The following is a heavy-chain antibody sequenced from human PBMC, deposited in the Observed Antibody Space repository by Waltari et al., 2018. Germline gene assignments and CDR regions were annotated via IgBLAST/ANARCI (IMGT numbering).Heavy chain of an antibody. CDR1: GGSFGGYY. J-gene: IGHJ6*03. D-gene: IGHD6-19*01. CDR2: INHSGST. V-gene: IGHV4-34*01. CDR3: ARLRVIAVASQYYYYYYYMDV. Sequence: QVQLQQWGAGLLKPSETLSLTCAVYGGSFGGYYWSWIRQPRGKGPEWIGEINHSGSTNYNPSLKSRVTISVDTSKNQFSLKLSSVTAADTAVYYCARLRVIAVASQYYYYYYYMDVWGKGTTVTISS.